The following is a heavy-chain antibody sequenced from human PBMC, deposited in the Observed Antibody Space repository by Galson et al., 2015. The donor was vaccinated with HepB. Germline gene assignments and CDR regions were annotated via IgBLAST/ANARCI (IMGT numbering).Heavy chain of an antibody. Sequence: SVKVSCTVSGRRLSELSMHWVRQAPGKGFEWMGGFDPDDGETIYAQKFQGRVTMTEDKSTDTAYMELSSLRSEDTALYYCATLYPYGLGSYCFDYWGQGTLVTVSS. CDR1: GRRLSELS. D-gene: IGHD3-10*01. V-gene: IGHV1-24*01. CDR3: ATLYPYGLGSYCFDY. CDR2: FDPDDGET. J-gene: IGHJ4*02.